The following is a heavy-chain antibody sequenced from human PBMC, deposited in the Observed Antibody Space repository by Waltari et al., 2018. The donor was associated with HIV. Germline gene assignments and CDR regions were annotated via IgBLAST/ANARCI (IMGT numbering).Heavy chain of an antibody. J-gene: IGHJ4*02. CDR2: SKSNTDGGTT. V-gene: IGHV3-15*01. CDR3: TTVGGGTRDY. Sequence: EVLLVESGGGLGKPGGSLRLSCAASAFTFSAHWMSWGRQAPGKGLEWVGRSKSNTDGGTTDYAAPVKGRFTISRDDSKTTLYLEMNSLKTEDTAVYYCTTVGGGTRDYWGQGTLITVSS. D-gene: IGHD3-16*01. CDR1: AFTFSAHW.